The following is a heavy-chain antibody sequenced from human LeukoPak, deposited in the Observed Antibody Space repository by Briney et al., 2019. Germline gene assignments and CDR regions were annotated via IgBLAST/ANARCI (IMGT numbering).Heavy chain of an antibody. V-gene: IGHV3-48*02. Sequence: GGSLRLSCAASGFTFSNYNMNWVRPAPGKGLEWVSYITSRSSSIYYSDSVKGRFTISRDNAQNSLYLQMNSLRDEDTAVYYCARDSRFGKLLIPYFDYWGQGPLVTVSS. D-gene: IGHD3-10*01. J-gene: IGHJ4*02. CDR3: ARDSRFGKLLIPYFDY. CDR2: ITSRSSSI. CDR1: GFTFSNYN.